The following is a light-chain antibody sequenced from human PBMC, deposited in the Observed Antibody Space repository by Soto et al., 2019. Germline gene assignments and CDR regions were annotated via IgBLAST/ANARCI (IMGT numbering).Light chain of an antibody. Sequence: QSALTQPASVSGSPGQSITISCTGTSSDIGGYNYVSWYQQHPGKAHKLMIYDVSDRPSGVSNRFSASKSGNTASLTISGLQAEDEADYYCCSYTSSSTPGVFGTGTKVTVL. CDR2: DVS. CDR3: CSYTSSSTPGV. V-gene: IGLV2-14*03. J-gene: IGLJ1*01. CDR1: SSDIGGYNY.